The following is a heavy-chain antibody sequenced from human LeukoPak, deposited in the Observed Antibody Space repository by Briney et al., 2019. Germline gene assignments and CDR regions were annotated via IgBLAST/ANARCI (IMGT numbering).Heavy chain of an antibody. J-gene: IGHJ6*03. D-gene: IGHD2-21*01. CDR2: ISWDGGST. Sequence: GGSLRLSCAASGFTFDDYTMHWVRQAPGKGLEWVSLISWDGGSTYYADSVKGRFTISRDNSKNSLYLQMNSLRTEDTALYYCAKSRILYYYYMDVWGKGTTVTVSS. CDR3: AKSRILYYYYMDV. V-gene: IGHV3-43*01. CDR1: GFTFDDYT.